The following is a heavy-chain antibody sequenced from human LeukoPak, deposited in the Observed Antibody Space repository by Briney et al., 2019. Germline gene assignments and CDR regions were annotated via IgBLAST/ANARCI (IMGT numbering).Heavy chain of an antibody. CDR2: IYNSGST. Sequence: SETLSLTCTVSGGSISSYYWSWIRQSPGKGLEWIGHIYNSGSTNYNPSLKSRVTISVDTSKNQFSLKLSSVTAADTAVYYCARMDDYNTFDSWGQGTLVTVSS. CDR1: GGSISSYY. CDR3: ARMDDYNTFDS. D-gene: IGHD5-24*01. V-gene: IGHV4-59*01. J-gene: IGHJ4*02.